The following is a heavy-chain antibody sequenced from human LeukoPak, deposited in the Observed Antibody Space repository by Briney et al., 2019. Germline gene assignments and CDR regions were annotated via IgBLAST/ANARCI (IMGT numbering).Heavy chain of an antibody. V-gene: IGHV3-53*01. CDR1: GFTVSSNY. J-gene: IGHJ6*03. CDR3: ARVFVPNYYYCYMDV. Sequence: GGSLRLSCAASGFTVSSNYMSWVRQAPGKGLEWVSVIYSGGSTYYADSVKGRFTISRDNSKNTLYLQMNSLRAEDTAVYYCARVFVPNYYYCYMDVWGKGTTVTVSS. CDR2: IYSGGST.